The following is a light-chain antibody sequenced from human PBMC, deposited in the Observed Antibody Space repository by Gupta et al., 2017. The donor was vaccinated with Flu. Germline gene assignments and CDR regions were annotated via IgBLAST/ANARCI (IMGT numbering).Light chain of an antibody. Sequence: EIVLTQSPGTLSLSPGDRATLSCRASQGLSSTYLVWYQQKPGQAPRLLIYGTSSRAIGIPDRFSGSGSGTDFTLTISRLEPEDFAGYYCQQYGGSPMFTFGQGTKLEI. J-gene: IGKJ2*01. CDR1: QGLSSTY. CDR3: QQYGGSPMFT. CDR2: GTS. V-gene: IGKV3-20*01.